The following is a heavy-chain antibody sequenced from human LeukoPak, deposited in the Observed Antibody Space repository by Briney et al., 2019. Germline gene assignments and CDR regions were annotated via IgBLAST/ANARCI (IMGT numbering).Heavy chain of an antibody. CDR2: IRSSSNYI. V-gene: IGHV3-21*01. J-gene: IGHJ2*01. Sequence: PGGSLRLSCAASGFTFSSYSMNWVRQAPGKGLEWVSSIRSSSNYIYYADSVKGRFTISRNNAWNSLYLQLNSLRAEDTAVYYCAKNGPRTGYWDWYFDLWGRGTLVTVSS. CDR1: GFTFSSYS. CDR3: AKNGPRTGYWDWYFDL. D-gene: IGHD3/OR15-3a*01.